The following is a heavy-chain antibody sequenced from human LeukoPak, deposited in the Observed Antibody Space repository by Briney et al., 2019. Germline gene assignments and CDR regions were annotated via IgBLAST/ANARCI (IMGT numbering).Heavy chain of an antibody. V-gene: IGHV3-23*01. CDR1: GFTFSNAW. D-gene: IGHD3-22*01. CDR3: AKPNSGYTAFHI. J-gene: IGHJ3*02. Sequence: GGSLRLSCAASGFTFSNAWMNWVRQAPGKGLEWVSAISSSGGSTYHADSVKGRFTISRDNSKNTLYLQMNSLRAEDTAVYYCAKPNSGYTAFHIWGQGTMVTVSS. CDR2: ISSSGGST.